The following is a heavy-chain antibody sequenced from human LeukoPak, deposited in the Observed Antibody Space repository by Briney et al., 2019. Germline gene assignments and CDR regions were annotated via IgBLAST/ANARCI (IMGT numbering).Heavy chain of an antibody. CDR1: GYTFTSYY. Sequence: ASVKVSCKASGYTFTSYYMHWVRQAPGQGLEWMGIINPSGGGTSYAQKFQGRVTMTRDTSTSTVYMELSSLGSEDTAVYYCARSVTVTTKEFDYWGQGTLVTVSS. V-gene: IGHV1-46*01. D-gene: IGHD4-17*01. CDR3: ARSVTVTTKEFDY. J-gene: IGHJ4*02. CDR2: INPSGGGT.